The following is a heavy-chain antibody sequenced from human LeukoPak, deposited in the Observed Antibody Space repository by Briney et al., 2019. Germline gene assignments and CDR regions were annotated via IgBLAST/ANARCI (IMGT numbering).Heavy chain of an antibody. V-gene: IGHV3-21*01. CDR1: GGSISGSSYY. CDR2: ISSSSSYI. D-gene: IGHD6-13*01. J-gene: IGHJ4*02. Sequence: ETLSLTCTVSGGSISGSSYYWGWIRQPPGKGLEWVSSISSSSSYIYYADSVKGRFTISRDNAKNSLYLQMNSLRAEDTAVYYCARLYSSSWAIDYWGQGTLVTVSS. CDR3: ARLYSSSWAIDY.